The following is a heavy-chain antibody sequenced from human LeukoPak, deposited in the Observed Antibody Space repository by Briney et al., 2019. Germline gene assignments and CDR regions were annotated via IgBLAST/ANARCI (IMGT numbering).Heavy chain of an antibody. Sequence: PGGSLRLSCAASGFTFSGSAMHWVRQASGKGLEWVGRIRSKANSYATAYAASVKGRFTISRDDSKNTAYLQMNSLKTEDTAVYYCTSYTSGSYNAFDIWGQGTMVTVSS. V-gene: IGHV3-73*01. CDR3: TSYTSGSYNAFDI. D-gene: IGHD1-26*01. J-gene: IGHJ3*02. CDR1: GFTFSGSA. CDR2: IRSKANSYAT.